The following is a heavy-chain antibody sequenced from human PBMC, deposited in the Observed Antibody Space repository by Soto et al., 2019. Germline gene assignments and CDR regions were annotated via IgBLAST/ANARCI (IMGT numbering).Heavy chain of an antibody. Sequence: QVQLVQSGAEVKKPGSSVKVSCKASGGTFSSYTISWVRQAPGQGLEWMGRIIPILGIANYAQKFQGRVTITADKSTSTASMELSSLRSEDTAVYYCATARIAVAGGTDYWGQGTLVTVSS. CDR1: GGTFSSYT. J-gene: IGHJ4*02. CDR3: ATARIAVAGGTDY. V-gene: IGHV1-69*02. D-gene: IGHD6-19*01. CDR2: IIPILGIA.